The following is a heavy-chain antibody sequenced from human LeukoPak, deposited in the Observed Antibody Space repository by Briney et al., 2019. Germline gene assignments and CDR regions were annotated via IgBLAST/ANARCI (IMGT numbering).Heavy chain of an antibody. D-gene: IGHD6-19*01. CDR2: IKQDGSEK. V-gene: IGHV3-7*01. Sequence: GGSLRLSCAASGFTFSSYWMSWVRQAPGKGLEWVANIKQDGSEKYYVDSVKGRFTISRDNAKNSLYLQMNSLRAEDTAVYYCARGPPYSSGWLRYFDYWGQGTLVTVSS. J-gene: IGHJ4*02. CDR3: ARGPPYSSGWLRYFDY. CDR1: GFTFSSYW.